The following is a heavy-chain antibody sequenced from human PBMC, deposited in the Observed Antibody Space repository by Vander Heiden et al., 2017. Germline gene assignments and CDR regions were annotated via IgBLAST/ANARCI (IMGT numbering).Heavy chain of an antibody. CDR3: ARLKNRSLDY. CDR2: IYYSGNT. J-gene: IGHJ4*02. V-gene: IGHV4-39*01. CDR1: SSTYS. Sequence: QLQLQESGPGLVKPSETSSTYSWGWIRQPPGKGLEWIGSIYYSGNTYYNPSLKGRVTISVDTSKNQFSLKLNSVTAADTAVYFCARLKNRSLDYWGQGTLVTVSS.